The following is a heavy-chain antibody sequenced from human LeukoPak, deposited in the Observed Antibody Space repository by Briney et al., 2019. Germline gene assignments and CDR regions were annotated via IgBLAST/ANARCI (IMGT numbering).Heavy chain of an antibody. CDR2: ISSSSSYI. D-gene: IGHD3-22*01. CDR1: GFTLRTYG. Sequence: PGGSLRLSCAASGFTLRTYGMHWVRQAPGKGLEWVSSISSSSSYIYYADSVKGRFTISRDNAKNSLYLQMNSLRAEDTAVYYCARAAEYYDSSGYYHGFDYWGQGTLVTVSS. CDR3: ARAAEYYDSSGYYHGFDY. J-gene: IGHJ4*02. V-gene: IGHV3-21*01.